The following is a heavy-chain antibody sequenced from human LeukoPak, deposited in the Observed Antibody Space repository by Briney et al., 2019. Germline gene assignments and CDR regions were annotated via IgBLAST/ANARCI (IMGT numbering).Heavy chain of an antibody. CDR3: VTFYETY. CDR2: INSDGSWT. CDR1: GTYW. D-gene: IGHD2/OR15-2a*01. J-gene: IGHJ4*02. Sequence: PGGSLRLSCAASGTYWTHWVRQAPGKGLVWVSHINSDGSWTGYADSVKGRFTISKDNAKNTVSLQMNNLRAEDTAVYYCVTFYETYWGRGTLVTASS. V-gene: IGHV3-74*01.